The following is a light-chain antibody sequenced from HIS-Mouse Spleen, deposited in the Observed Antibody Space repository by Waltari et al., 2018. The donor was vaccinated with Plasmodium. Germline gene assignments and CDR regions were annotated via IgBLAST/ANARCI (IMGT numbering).Light chain of an antibody. CDR1: QGSSSY. Sequence: DIQLTQSPSFLSASVGDRVTITCRASQGSSSYLAWYQQNPGKAPKLLIYAASTLQSGVPSRLSGSGSGTEFTLTISSLQPEDFATYYCQQLNSYPYTVGQGTKLEIK. V-gene: IGKV1-9*01. J-gene: IGKJ2*01. CDR2: AAS. CDR3: QQLNSYPYT.